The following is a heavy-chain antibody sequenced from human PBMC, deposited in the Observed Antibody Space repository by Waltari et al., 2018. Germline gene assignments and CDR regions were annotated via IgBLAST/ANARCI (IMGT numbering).Heavy chain of an antibody. Sequence: QVQLQQWGAGLLKPSETLSLTCAVYGGSFSGYYWSWIRQPPGQGREWIGEINHSGSTNYNPSLKSRVTISVDTSKNQFSLKLSSVTAADTAVYYCARGVGATPWFDPWGQGTLVTVSS. V-gene: IGHV4-34*01. CDR3: ARGVGATPWFDP. D-gene: IGHD1-26*01. CDR1: GGSFSGYY. J-gene: IGHJ5*02. CDR2: INHSGST.